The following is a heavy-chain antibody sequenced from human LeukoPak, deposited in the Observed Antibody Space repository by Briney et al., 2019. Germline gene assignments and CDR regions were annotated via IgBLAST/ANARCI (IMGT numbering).Heavy chain of an antibody. Sequence: SETLSLTCTVSGDSVSSDRYYWSWIRQSPGKGLEWIAYIRYSGHTNYNPSLNSRVTISLDTSKNQFSLRLSSVTAADTAVYYCARYNWNTWFDPWGQGTLVTVSS. CDR1: GDSVSSDRYY. CDR3: ARYNWNTWFDP. CDR2: IRYSGHT. J-gene: IGHJ5*02. V-gene: IGHV4-61*01. D-gene: IGHD1-1*01.